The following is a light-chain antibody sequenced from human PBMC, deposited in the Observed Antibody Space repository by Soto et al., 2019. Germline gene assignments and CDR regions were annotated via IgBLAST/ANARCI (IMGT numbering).Light chain of an antibody. CDR1: QSISSY. CDR2: AAS. V-gene: IGKV1-39*01. J-gene: IGKJ1*01. Sequence: TQSPSSLSSSVGDIVTITCRASQSISSYLNWYQQKPGKAPKLLIYAASSLQSGVPSRFSGSGSGTDFTLTISSLQPEDFATYYCQQSYSTPKTFGQGTKVDIK. CDR3: QQSYSTPKT.